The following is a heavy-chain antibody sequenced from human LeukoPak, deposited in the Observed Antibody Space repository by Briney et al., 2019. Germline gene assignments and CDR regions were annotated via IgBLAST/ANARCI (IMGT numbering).Heavy chain of an antibody. D-gene: IGHD3-10*01. J-gene: IGHJ5*01. CDR3: AKEGAYPIITYDS. CDR1: GFTFSSYW. Sequence: PGGSLRLSCAASGFTFSSYWMNWVRQAPGKGLEWVANIKRDGNEKNYVDSVRGRFSISRDNAKNSLYLQMDSLRAEDTAVYYCAKEGAYPIITYDSGGKGALVTVSS. CDR2: IKRDGNEK. V-gene: IGHV3-7*01.